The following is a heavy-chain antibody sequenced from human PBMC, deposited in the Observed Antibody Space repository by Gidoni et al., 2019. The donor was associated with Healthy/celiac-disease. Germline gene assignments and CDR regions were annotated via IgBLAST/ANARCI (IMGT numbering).Heavy chain of an antibody. Sequence: QVQLVQSGAEVKKPGHSVKVSCKASGGTVSSYASSGVRQAPGQGLEWMGVIIPIFGTANSAQKFQGRVTITADESTSTAYMELSSLRSEDTAVYYCARGQDIVVVVAAGGYNWFDPWGQGTLVTVSS. CDR1: GGTVSSYA. V-gene: IGHV1-69*01. D-gene: IGHD2-15*01. J-gene: IGHJ5*02. CDR3: ARGQDIVVVVAAGGYNWFDP. CDR2: IIPIFGTA.